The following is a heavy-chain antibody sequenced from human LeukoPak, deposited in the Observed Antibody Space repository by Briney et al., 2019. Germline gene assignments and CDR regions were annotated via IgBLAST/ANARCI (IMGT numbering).Heavy chain of an antibody. V-gene: IGHV1-2*02. CDR2: INPNSGGT. Sequence: ASVKVSCKASGYTFTGYYMHWVRQAPGQGLEWMGWINPNSGGTNYAQKFQGRVTMTRDTSISTAYMELSSLRSEDTAVYYCARAPRDFWSGYLFDYWGQGTLVTVSS. CDR3: ARAPRDFWSGYLFDY. J-gene: IGHJ4*02. CDR1: GYTFTGYY. D-gene: IGHD3-3*01.